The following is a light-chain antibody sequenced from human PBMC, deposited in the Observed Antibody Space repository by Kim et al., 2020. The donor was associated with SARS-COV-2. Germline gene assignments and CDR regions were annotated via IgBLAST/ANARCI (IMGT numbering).Light chain of an antibody. V-gene: IGKV3-20*01. Sequence: SPGERATLSCRASQSVSSNYLAWYQQKPGQAPRLLIYVASSRATGIPDRFSGSGSGTDFTLSINRLEPEDFAVYYCQQYDTSPETFGGGTKVDIK. CDR3: QQYDTSPET. CDR2: VAS. J-gene: IGKJ4*01. CDR1: QSVSSNY.